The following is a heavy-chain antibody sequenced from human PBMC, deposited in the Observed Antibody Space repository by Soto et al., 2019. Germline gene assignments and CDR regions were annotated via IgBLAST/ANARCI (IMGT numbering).Heavy chain of an antibody. D-gene: IGHD3-22*01. J-gene: IGHJ3*01. CDR1: GFTFRDYY. CDR3: ARDQLFFFDSSGSPLNAFAF. V-gene: IGHV3-11*01. Sequence: GGSLRLSCAASGFTFRDYYMSWIRQAPGKGLEWVSYISGSGSSIYYADSVKGRFTISRDNAKNSVYLQMNSLRAEDTAVYYCARDQLFFFDSSGSPLNAFAFRGQGTIVTVSS. CDR2: ISGSGSSI.